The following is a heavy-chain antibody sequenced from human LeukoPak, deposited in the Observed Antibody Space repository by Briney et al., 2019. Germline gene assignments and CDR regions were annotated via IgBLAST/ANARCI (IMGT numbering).Heavy chain of an antibody. D-gene: IGHD5-18*01. Sequence: GGSLRLSCAASGFTFSSYEMNWVRQAPGKGLEWVAVISYDGSNKYYADSVKGRFTISRDNSKNTLYLQMNSLRAEDTAVYYCAKDPVRGAMVYYFDYWGQGTLVTVSS. CDR1: GFTFSSYE. CDR2: ISYDGSNK. J-gene: IGHJ4*02. CDR3: AKDPVRGAMVYYFDY. V-gene: IGHV3-30*18.